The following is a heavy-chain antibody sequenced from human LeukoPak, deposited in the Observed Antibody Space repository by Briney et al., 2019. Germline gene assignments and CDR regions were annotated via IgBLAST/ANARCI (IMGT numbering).Heavy chain of an antibody. J-gene: IGHJ4*02. CDR2: IYYSGGA. V-gene: IGHV4-61*05. D-gene: IGHD3-3*01. Sequence: PSETLSLTCTVSGGSISSSSYYWDWIRQPPGKGLEWIAYIYYSGGASYNPSLKSRATISVDTSRNQFSLKLTSVTAADTAVYYCARGDWSGYYSYFDNWGQGTLVTVSS. CDR1: GGSISSSSYY. CDR3: ARGDWSGYYSYFDN.